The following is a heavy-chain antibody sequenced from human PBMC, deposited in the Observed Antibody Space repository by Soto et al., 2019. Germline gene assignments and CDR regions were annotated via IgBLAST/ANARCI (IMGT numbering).Heavy chain of an antibody. CDR1: GYSITSGYY. CDR3: ARDRKRDYWYFDL. J-gene: IGHJ2*01. Sequence: SETLSLTCAVSGYSITSGYYWGWIRQPPGKGLEWIGSIYYSGSTYYNPSLKSRVTISIDTSKNQFSLKLSSVTAADTAVYYCARDRKRDYWYFDLWGRGTLVTVS. CDR2: IYYSGST. V-gene: IGHV4-38-2*02.